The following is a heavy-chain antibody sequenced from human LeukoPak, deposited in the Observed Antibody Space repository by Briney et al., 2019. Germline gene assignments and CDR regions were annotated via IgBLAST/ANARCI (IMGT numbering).Heavy chain of an antibody. CDR1: GFTFSTYT. Sequence: GGSLRLSCAASGFTFSTYTIHWVRQAPGKGLEWVAVISYDGSSDYYADSVKGRFTISRDDSKNTLYLQMNSLRAEDTAVYYCARASRWLQVGFDYWGQGIPVTVSS. D-gene: IGHD5-24*01. J-gene: IGHJ4*02. CDR3: ARASRWLQVGFDY. V-gene: IGHV3-30-3*01. CDR2: ISYDGSSD.